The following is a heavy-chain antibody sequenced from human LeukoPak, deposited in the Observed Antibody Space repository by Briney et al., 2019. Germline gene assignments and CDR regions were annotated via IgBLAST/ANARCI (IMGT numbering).Heavy chain of an antibody. CDR1: GFTFSSYE. D-gene: IGHD2-2*02. V-gene: IGHV3-7*01. CDR2: IKQDGSEK. J-gene: IGHJ6*03. Sequence: HPGGSLRLSCAASGFTFSSYEMSWVRQAPGKGLEWVANIKQDGSEKYYVDSVKGRFTISRDNAKNSLYLQMNSLRAEDTAVYYCARVLETSRYCSSTSCYTWGYYYYYMDVWGKGTTVTVSS. CDR3: ARVLETSRYCSSTSCYTWGYYYYYMDV.